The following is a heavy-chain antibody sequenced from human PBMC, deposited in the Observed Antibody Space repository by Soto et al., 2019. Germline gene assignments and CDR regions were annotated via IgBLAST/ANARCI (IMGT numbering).Heavy chain of an antibody. Sequence: SQTLSLTCAISGDSVSRNTAAWNWFRQSPSRGLEWLGRTFYRSKWSNEYALSVKSRITINPDTSKNQFSLQLNSVTPEDTAVYYCAGGTYDFDILGQGTTVTVSS. CDR1: GDSVSRNTAA. J-gene: IGHJ3*02. V-gene: IGHV6-1*01. CDR2: TFYRSKWSN. CDR3: AGGTYDFDI.